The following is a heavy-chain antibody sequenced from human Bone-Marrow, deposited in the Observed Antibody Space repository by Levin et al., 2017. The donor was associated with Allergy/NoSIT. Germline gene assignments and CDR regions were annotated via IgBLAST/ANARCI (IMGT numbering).Heavy chain of an antibody. J-gene: IGHJ4*01. D-gene: IGHD3-10*01. CDR1: GGTFSSNA. CDR3: AGETYFGSGNLHY. CDR2: IIPIFGTT. Sequence: KISCKALGGTFSSNAISWVRQAPRQGLEWMGGIIPIFGTTTYIEKLQGRVTITADESTSTAYLELSSLRFEDTAVYYCAGETYFGSGNLHYWGHGTLVTVS. V-gene: IGHV1-69*01.